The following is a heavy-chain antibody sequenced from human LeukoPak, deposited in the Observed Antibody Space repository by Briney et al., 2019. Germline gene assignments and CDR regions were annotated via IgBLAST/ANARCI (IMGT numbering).Heavy chain of an antibody. D-gene: IGHD6-13*01. CDR1: GYTFTGYY. CDR2: INPNIGDT. J-gene: IGHJ4*02. Sequence: ASVKVSCKASGYTFTGYYMHWVRQAPGQGLEWMGWINPNIGDTNYAQKFQGRATMTRDTSISTAYMELSRLRFDDTAVYYCARINSSRWYDFWGQGTLVTVSS. V-gene: IGHV1-2*02. CDR3: ARINSSRWYDF.